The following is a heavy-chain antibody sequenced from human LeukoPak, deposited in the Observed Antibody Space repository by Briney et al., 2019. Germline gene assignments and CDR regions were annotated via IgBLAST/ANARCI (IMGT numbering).Heavy chain of an antibody. J-gene: IGHJ6*02. CDR2: IRKDGNNE. V-gene: IGHV3-30*02. Sequence: AGGSLRLSCAASGFTFNAYAIHWVRQAPGKGLEWVAFIRKDGNNENYADSVKGRFTISRDNSKNPLYLQMNSLRAEDTAVYYCAKEIGEAYYYYGMDVWGQGTTVTVSS. CDR3: AKEIGEAYYYYGMDV. CDR1: GFTFNAYA. D-gene: IGHD3-10*01.